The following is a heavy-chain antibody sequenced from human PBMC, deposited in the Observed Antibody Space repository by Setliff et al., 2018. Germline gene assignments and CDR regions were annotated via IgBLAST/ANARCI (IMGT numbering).Heavy chain of an antibody. Sequence: PSETLSLTCTVSGGSISSGDYHWGWIRQPAGKGLEWIGHFHTGGSTNYNRSLRSRVSIPVDTSKNQFSLKLSSVTAADTATYYCARAGPTVTFFRVLVISWWDPWGQGSLVTVSS. CDR1: GGSISSGDYH. CDR2: FHTGGST. D-gene: IGHD3-3*01. V-gene: IGHV4-61*09. J-gene: IGHJ5*02. CDR3: ARAGPTVTFFRVLVISWWDP.